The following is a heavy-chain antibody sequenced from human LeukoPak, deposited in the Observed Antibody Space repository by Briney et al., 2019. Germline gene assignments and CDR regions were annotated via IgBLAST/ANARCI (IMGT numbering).Heavy chain of an antibody. J-gene: IGHJ4*02. Sequence: QSGGSLRLSCAASGFTFSSYGMHWVRQAPGKGLEWVAVISYDGSNKYYADSVKGRFTISRDNSKNTLYLQMNSLRAEDTAVYYCAKDIYGDYGGVDYWGQGTLVTVSS. D-gene: IGHD4-17*01. CDR3: AKDIYGDYGGVDY. V-gene: IGHV3-30*18. CDR1: GFTFSSYG. CDR2: ISYDGSNK.